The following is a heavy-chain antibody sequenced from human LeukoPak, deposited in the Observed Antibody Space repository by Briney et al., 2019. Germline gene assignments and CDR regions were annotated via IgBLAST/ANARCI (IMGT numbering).Heavy chain of an antibody. D-gene: IGHD3-22*01. CDR1: GFTFSSYG. V-gene: IGHV3-30*02. CDR3: AKDHSTYYHDSRTLDY. Sequence: HPGGSLRLSCAASGFTFSSYGMHWVRQAPGKGLEWVAFIRYDGNNKYYADSVKGRFTISRDNSKNTLYLQMNSLRAEDTAVYYCAKDHSTYYHDSRTLDYWGQGTLVTVSS. CDR2: IRYDGNNK. J-gene: IGHJ4*02.